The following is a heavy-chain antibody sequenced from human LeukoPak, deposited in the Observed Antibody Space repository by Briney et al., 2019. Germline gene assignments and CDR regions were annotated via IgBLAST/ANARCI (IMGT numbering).Heavy chain of an antibody. CDR1: GFTFSDYA. J-gene: IGHJ4*02. CDR2: ISGSGGST. Sequence: GGSLRLSCAASGFTFSDYAMSWVRQAPGKGLEWVSRISGSGGSTHYADSVKGRFTISRDNSKNTLYLQMNSLRVEDTAVYFCARQLGYCSDGNCYFDFWGQGTLVTVSS. V-gene: IGHV3-23*01. D-gene: IGHD2-15*01. CDR3: ARQLGYCSDGNCYFDF.